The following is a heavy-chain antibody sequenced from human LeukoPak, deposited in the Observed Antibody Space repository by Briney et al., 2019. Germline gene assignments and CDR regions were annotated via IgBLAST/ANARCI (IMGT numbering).Heavy chain of an antibody. D-gene: IGHD6-13*01. J-gene: IGHJ5*02. Sequence: GESLKISCKGSGYSFTSYWIGWVRQMPGKGLEWMGIIYPGDSDTRYSPSFQGQVTISADKSISTAYLQWSSLKASDTAMYYCARRLIAAAGVLTNWFDPWGQGTLVTVSS. CDR2: IYPGDSDT. CDR3: ARRLIAAAGVLTNWFDP. V-gene: IGHV5-51*01. CDR1: GYSFTSYW.